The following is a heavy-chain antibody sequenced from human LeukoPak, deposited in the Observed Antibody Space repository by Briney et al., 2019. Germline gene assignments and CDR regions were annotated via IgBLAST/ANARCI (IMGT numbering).Heavy chain of an antibody. J-gene: IGHJ6*02. CDR3: ARGRYTIFGVVTLYGMDV. Sequence: SETLSLTCTVSGGSISSSSYYWSWIRQPPGKGLEWIGEINHSGSTNYNPSLKSRVTISVDTSKNQFSLKLSSVTAADTAVYYCARGRYTIFGVVTLYGMDVWGQGTTVTVSS. D-gene: IGHD3-3*01. CDR1: GGSISSSSYY. CDR2: INHSGST. V-gene: IGHV4-39*07.